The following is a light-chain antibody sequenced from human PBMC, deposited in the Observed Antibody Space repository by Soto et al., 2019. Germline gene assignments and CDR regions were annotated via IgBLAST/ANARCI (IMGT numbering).Light chain of an antibody. J-gene: IGKJ5*01. V-gene: IGKV3-11*01. CDR1: QRVSSY. CDR3: QQRSNWPPIT. Sequence: EIVLTQSPATLSLSPGERATLSCRAGQRVSSYLAWYQQKPAQAPRLLIYDAPNRATGIPARFSGSGSGTDFTLTISSLEPEDFAVYYCQQRSNWPPITFGQGTRLEIK. CDR2: DAP.